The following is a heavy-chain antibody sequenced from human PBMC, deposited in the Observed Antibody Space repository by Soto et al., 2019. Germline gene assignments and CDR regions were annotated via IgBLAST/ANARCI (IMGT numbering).Heavy chain of an antibody. CDR2: ISNSGSPI. CDR3: ARGGIRAWYSY. CDR1: GFTFSSYE. Sequence: PGGSLRLSCTASGFTFSSYEMNWVRQFPGKGLEWISYISNSGSPIYYADSVKGRFTISRDNALSSLYLQMSGLRAEDTAVYYCARGGIRAWYSYWGRGTLVTVSS. D-gene: IGHD2-21*02. J-gene: IGHJ4*02. V-gene: IGHV3-48*03.